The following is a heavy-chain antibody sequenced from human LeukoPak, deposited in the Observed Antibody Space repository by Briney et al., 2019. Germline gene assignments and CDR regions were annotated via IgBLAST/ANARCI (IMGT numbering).Heavy chain of an antibody. D-gene: IGHD6-19*01. CDR2: ISGSGGST. CDR3: AKVPRKSIAVAGSVWFDP. Sequence: PGGSLRLSCAASGFTFSSYAMSWVRQAPGKGLEWVSAISGSGGSTYYADSVKGRFTISRDNSKNTLYLQMNSLRAEGTAVYYCAKVPRKSIAVAGSVWFDPWGQGTLVTVSS. V-gene: IGHV3-23*01. CDR1: GFTFSSYA. J-gene: IGHJ5*02.